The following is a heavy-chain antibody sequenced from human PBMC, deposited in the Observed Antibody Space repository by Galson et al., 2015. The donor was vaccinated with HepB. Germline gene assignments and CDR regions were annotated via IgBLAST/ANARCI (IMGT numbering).Heavy chain of an antibody. Sequence: SVKVSCKASGYIFTSYAIHWMRLAPGQRLEWMGWINADNGDTKYSERFQGRVTITRDTSATTAYMELSSLRSEDTAVYYCARCSSTSCSNYYYYGMDVWGQGTTVTVSS. CDR3: ARCSSTSCSNYYYYGMDV. V-gene: IGHV1-3*01. D-gene: IGHD2-2*01. CDR1: GYIFTSYA. CDR2: INADNGDT. J-gene: IGHJ6*02.